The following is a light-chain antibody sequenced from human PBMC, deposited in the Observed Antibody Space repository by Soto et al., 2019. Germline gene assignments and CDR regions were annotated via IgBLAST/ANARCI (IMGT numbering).Light chain of an antibody. CDR1: SSNIGAGYD. CDR2: GNS. J-gene: IGLJ2*01. V-gene: IGLV1-40*01. CDR3: QSYDNRLSGSVV. Sequence: QAVVTQPPSVSGAPGQRVTISCTGGSSNIGAGYDVHWYQQVPGTAPKLLIYGNSNRPSGVPDRFSGSKSGTSASLAITGLQAEDEADYYCQSYDNRLSGSVVFGGGTKLTVL.